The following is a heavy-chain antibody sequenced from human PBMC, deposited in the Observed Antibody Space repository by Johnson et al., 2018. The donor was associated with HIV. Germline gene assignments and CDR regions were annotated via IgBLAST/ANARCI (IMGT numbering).Heavy chain of an antibody. J-gene: IGHJ3*02. CDR2: IYSGGST. CDR1: GFTVSSNY. CDR3: ARACRDGYTCDAFDI. V-gene: IGHV3-66*01. Sequence: VQLVQSGGGVVQPGRSLRLSCGASGFTVSSNYMTWVRQAPGKGLDWVSVIYSGGSTSYPDSVKGRFPISRDNSTNTLYLQMNSLRAEDTAVYYCARACRDGYTCDAFDIWGQGTMVTVSS. D-gene: IGHD5-24*01.